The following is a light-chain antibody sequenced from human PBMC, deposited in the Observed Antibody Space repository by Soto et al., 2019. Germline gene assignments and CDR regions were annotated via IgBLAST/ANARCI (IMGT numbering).Light chain of an antibody. CDR3: QQYNYWPQT. CDR2: GAS. V-gene: IGKV3-15*01. J-gene: IGKJ1*01. CDR1: QSVSSY. Sequence: EIVLTQSPGTLSVSPGERATLSCRASQSVSSYLAWYQQIPGQAPRLLIYGASSRATGIPARFSGSGSGTEFTLTISSLQSEDFALYYCQQYNYWPQTFGQGTKVEIK.